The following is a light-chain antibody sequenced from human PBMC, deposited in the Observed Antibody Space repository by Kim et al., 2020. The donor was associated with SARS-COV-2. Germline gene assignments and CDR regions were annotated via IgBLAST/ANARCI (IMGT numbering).Light chain of an antibody. CDR1: QIISTY. V-gene: IGKV1-39*01. J-gene: IGKJ2*01. CDR2: VGS. Sequence: SAAVVGRVTITGMASQIISTYLNWYQQKPGKAPNLLIYVGSNLQRGVPSRFSGSGSGTDFTLPISSLQPEDFATYYCKPSYTTPYPFGLGTKLE. CDR3: KPSYTTPYP.